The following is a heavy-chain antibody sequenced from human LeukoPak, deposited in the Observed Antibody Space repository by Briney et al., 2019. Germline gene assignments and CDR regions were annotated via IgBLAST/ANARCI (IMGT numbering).Heavy chain of an antibody. CDR3: AREHYYDSSGFYRDFDC. Sequence: GSSLRLSCAASGFIFSSYAMHWVRQAPGKGLEWLARISYDGSIRYYADSVKGRFTISRDNSKNTLYLQMNSLRAEDTAVYYCAREHYYDSSGFYRDFDCWGQGTLVTVSS. D-gene: IGHD3-22*01. V-gene: IGHV3-30-3*01. J-gene: IGHJ4*02. CDR1: GFIFSSYA. CDR2: ISYDGSIR.